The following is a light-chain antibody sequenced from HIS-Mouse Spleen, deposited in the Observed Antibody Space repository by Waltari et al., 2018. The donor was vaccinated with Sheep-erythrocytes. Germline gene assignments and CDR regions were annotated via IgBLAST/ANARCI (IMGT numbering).Light chain of an antibody. CDR1: SSNIGSNT. J-gene: IGLJ3*02. Sequence: QSVLTQPPSASGTPGQRVTISCSGSSSNIGSNTVNWYQQLPGTAPKLRIYSTILRPSGVPDRFSCSKSGTSASLAISGVQSADEADYYCAAWDDSLNGPVFGGGTKLTVL. CDR2: STI. V-gene: IGLV1-44*01. CDR3: AAWDDSLNGPV.